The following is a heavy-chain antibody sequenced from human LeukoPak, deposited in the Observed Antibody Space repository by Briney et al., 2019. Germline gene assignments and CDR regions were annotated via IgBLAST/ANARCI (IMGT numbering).Heavy chain of an antibody. Sequence: GGSLRLSCTASGFTFGDYAMSWFRQAPGKGLEWVGFIRSKAYGGTTEYAASVKGRFTISRDDSKSIAYLQMNSLKTEDTAVYYCTRGPRDLWFGNGIDYWGQGTLVTVSS. CDR2: IRSKAYGGTT. CDR3: TRGPRDLWFGNGIDY. V-gene: IGHV3-49*03. J-gene: IGHJ4*02. D-gene: IGHD3-10*01. CDR1: GFTFGDYA.